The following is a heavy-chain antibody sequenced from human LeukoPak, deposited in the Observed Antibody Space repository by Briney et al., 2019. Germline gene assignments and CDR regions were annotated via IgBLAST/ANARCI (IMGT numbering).Heavy chain of an antibody. Sequence: GGSLRLSCAASGFTFSSYGMHWVRQAPGKGLEWVAVISYDGSNKYYADSVKGRFTISRDSSKNTLYLQMNSLRAEDTAVYYCARDSSGWVFGYWGQGTLVTVSS. CDR1: GFTFSSYG. V-gene: IGHV3-30*03. D-gene: IGHD6-19*01. CDR3: ARDSSGWVFGY. CDR2: ISYDGSNK. J-gene: IGHJ4*02.